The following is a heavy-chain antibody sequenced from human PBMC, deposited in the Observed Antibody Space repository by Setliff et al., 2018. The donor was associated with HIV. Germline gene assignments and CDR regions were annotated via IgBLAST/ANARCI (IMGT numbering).Heavy chain of an antibody. Sequence: SETLSLTCAVYGGSFSDNYWSWIRQSPGKGLEWIGEINHSGRTNYNPSLESRVTTSVDTSKKQFSLKLSSVTAADTAVYYGARNPCSGGSCPDAFDIWGQGTMVTVSS. V-gene: IGHV4-34*01. CDR1: GGSFSDNY. CDR2: INHSGRT. CDR3: ARNPCSGGSCPDAFDI. J-gene: IGHJ3*02. D-gene: IGHD2-15*01.